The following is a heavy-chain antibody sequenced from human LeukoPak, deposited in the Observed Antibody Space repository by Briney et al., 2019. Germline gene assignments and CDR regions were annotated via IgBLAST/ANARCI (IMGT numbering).Heavy chain of an antibody. CDR3: ARGVRKQAAAGRGDAFDI. J-gene: IGHJ3*02. D-gene: IGHD6-13*01. V-gene: IGHV4-39*07. CDR2: IYYSGST. Sequence: SETLSLTCTVSGGAISSSSYYWGWIRQPPGKGLEWIGSIYYSGSTYYNPSLKSRVTISVDTSKNQFSLKLSSVTAADTAVYYCARGVRKQAAAGRGDAFDIWGQGTMVTVSS. CDR1: GGAISSSSYY.